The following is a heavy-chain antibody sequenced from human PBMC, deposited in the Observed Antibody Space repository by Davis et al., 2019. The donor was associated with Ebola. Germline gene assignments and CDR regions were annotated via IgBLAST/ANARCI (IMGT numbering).Heavy chain of an antibody. Sequence: GSLRLSCTVSGGSISSSSSYWGWIRQPPGKGLEWIGNMFYSGSTYYNPSLKSRVTISVDTSKNQFSLKVTSVTAADTAVYYCARGRSYGSMVYGLDAWGQGTTVTVSS. CDR3: ARGRSYGSMVYGLDA. J-gene: IGHJ6*02. CDR1: GGSISSSSSY. CDR2: MFYSGST. D-gene: IGHD5-18*01. V-gene: IGHV4-39*01.